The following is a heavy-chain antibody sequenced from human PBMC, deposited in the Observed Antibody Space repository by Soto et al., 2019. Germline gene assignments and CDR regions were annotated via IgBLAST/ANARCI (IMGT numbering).Heavy chain of an antibody. CDR3: ARVGGINWFDP. J-gene: IGHJ5*02. V-gene: IGHV4-34*01. CDR2: INHSGST. CDR1: GGSFSGDY. D-gene: IGHD3-16*01. Sequence: SETLSLTCAVYGGSFSGDYWSWIRQPPGKGLEWIGEINHSGSTNYNPSLKSRVTISVDTSKNQFSLKLSSVTAADTAVYYCARVGGINWFDPWGQGTLVTVS.